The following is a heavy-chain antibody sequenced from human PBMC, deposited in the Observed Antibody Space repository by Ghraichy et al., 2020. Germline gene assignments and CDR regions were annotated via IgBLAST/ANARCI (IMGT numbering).Heavy chain of an antibody. V-gene: IGHV4-59*01. D-gene: IGHD3-22*01. J-gene: IGHJ4*02. Sequence: SETLSLTCTVSGGSISSYYWSWIRQPPGKGLEWIGYIYYSGSTNYNPSLKSRVTISVDTSKNQFSLKLSSVTAADTAVYYCVRDKADYYDSSGPFDYWGQGTLVTVSS. CDR3: VRDKADYYDSSGPFDY. CDR1: GGSISSYY. CDR2: IYYSGST.